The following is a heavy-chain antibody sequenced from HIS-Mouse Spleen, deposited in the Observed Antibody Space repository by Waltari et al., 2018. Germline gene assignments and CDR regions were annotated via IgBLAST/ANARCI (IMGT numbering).Heavy chain of an antibody. Sequence: QLQLVESGGGVVQPGRSVRRACAASGCTFSSYGIHWVRQAPGKGLEWVAVISYDGSNKYYADSVKGRFTISRDNSKNTLYLQMNSLRAEDTAVYYCAKDRGSQFDYWGQGTLVTVSS. CDR3: AKDRGSQFDY. J-gene: IGHJ4*02. CDR1: GCTFSSYG. V-gene: IGHV3-30*18. CDR2: ISYDGSNK. D-gene: IGHD1-26*01.